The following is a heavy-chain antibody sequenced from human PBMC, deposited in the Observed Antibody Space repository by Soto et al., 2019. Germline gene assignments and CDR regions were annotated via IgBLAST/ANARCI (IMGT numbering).Heavy chain of an antibody. CDR1: GYTFTDYA. D-gene: IGHD6-6*01. CDR2: INGGSGDT. J-gene: IGHJ6*02. CDR3: ARVGQGQLVLLDYYYGMDV. V-gene: IGHV1-3*01. Sequence: ASVKVSCKASGYTFTDYAIHWVRQAPGQSLDWMGWINGGSGDTKYSQKFQGRVTITADESTSTAYMELSSLRFEDTAVYFCARVGQGQLVLLDYYYGMDVWGQGTTVTVSS.